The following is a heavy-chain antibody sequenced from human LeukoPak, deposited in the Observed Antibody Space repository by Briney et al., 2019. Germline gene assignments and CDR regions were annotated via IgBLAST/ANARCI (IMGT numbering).Heavy chain of an antibody. Sequence: GASVTVSCKASGYTFTGYYMHWVRQAPGQGLEWMGWINPNSGGTNYAQKFQGRVTMTRDTSISTAYMELSRLRSDDTAVYYCARAGEIWFGELFSFDYWGQGTLVTVSS. CDR3: ARAGEIWFGELFSFDY. J-gene: IGHJ4*02. CDR2: INPNSGGT. V-gene: IGHV1-2*02. CDR1: GYTFTGYY. D-gene: IGHD3-10*01.